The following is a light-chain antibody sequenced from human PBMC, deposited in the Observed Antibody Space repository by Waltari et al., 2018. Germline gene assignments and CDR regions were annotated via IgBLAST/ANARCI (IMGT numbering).Light chain of an antibody. J-gene: IGLJ1*01. CDR2: AVS. CDR1: SSDVGSYNL. V-gene: IGLV2-23*02. Sequence: QSALTQPASVSGSPGQSITVSCTGTSSDVGSYNLVSWYQHHPPKAPKLMMYAVSKRPSGVSNRFSGSKSGDTASLTISGLQPEDEADYYCCSYAGANTYVFGSGTKVTVL. CDR3: CSYAGANTYV.